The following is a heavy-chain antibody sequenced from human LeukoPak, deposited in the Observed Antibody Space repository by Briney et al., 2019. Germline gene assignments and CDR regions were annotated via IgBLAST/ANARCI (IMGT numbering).Heavy chain of an antibody. J-gene: IGHJ4*02. CDR1: GFTFSSYE. CDR2: ISSSGSTI. D-gene: IGHD1-26*01. CDR3: ARCPEGELHYFDY. V-gene: IGHV3-48*03. Sequence: PGGSLRLSCAASGFTFSSYEMNWVPQAPGKGLEWDSYISSSGSTIYYADSVKGRFTISRDNAKNSLYLQMNSLRAEDTAVYYCARCPEGELHYFDYWGQGTLVTVSS.